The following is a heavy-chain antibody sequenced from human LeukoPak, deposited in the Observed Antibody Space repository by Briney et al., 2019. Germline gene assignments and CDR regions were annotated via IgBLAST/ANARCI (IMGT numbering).Heavy chain of an antibody. CDR3: ARHGGESIVAMILHAFDI. CDR1: GGSISSYS. Sequence: KPSETLSLTCTVSGGSISSYSWSWIRQPPGKGLEWIGSIYYSGSTNYNPSLKSRVTMSVDTSKNQFSLKLSSVTAADTAVYYCARHGGESIVAMILHAFDIWGQGPMVTVSS. V-gene: IGHV4-59*08. D-gene: IGHD5-12*01. J-gene: IGHJ3*02. CDR2: IYYSGST.